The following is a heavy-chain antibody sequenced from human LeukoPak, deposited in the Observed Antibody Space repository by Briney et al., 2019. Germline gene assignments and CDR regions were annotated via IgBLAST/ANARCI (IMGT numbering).Heavy chain of an antibody. J-gene: IGHJ4*02. CDR2: IYPGDSDT. CDR1: GYSFASYW. D-gene: IGHD2-2*01. CDR3: ARGNHCGSTSCALDY. V-gene: IGHV5-51*01. Sequence: GESLKISCEGSGYSFASYWIGWVRQMPGKGLEWMGIIYPGDSDTRYSSSFQGQVTISADKSIATAYLQWSGLKASDTAMYYCARGNHCGSTSCALDYWGQGTLVTVSS.